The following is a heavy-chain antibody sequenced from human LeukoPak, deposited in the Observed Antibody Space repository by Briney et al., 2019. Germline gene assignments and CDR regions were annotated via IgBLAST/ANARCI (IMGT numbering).Heavy chain of an antibody. V-gene: IGHV4-61*08. Sequence: SETLSPTCTVSGGSISSGDYYWSWIRQHPGKGLEWIGCIYYSGSTNYNPSLKSRVTISVDTSKNQFSLKLSSVTAADTAVYYCARGRSQQLGYDFDYWGQGTLVTVSS. CDR3: ARGRSQQLGYDFDY. J-gene: IGHJ4*02. CDR2: IYYSGST. CDR1: GGSISSGDYY. D-gene: IGHD6-13*01.